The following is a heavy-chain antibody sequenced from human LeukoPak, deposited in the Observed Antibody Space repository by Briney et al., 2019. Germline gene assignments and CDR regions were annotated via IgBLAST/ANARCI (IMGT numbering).Heavy chain of an antibody. Sequence: ASVKVSCKASGFTFTTYGISWVRQAPGQGLEWMGWISTYNGNTNTDCAQKLQGRVTMTTDTSTSTAYMELRSLRSDDTAVYYCARDPAGLSGGVVPAAMGVYYYYYYMDVWGKGTTVTVSS. CDR2: ISTYNGNT. CDR3: ARDPAGLSGGVVPAAMGVYYYYYYMDV. V-gene: IGHV1-18*01. D-gene: IGHD2-2*01. CDR1: GFTFTTYG. J-gene: IGHJ6*03.